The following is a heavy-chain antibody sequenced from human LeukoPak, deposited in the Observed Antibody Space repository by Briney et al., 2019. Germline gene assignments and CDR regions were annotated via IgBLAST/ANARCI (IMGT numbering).Heavy chain of an antibody. Sequence: SETLSLTCSVSGYSISSDYYWGWIRLSPGKGLEWIGSVSHSGTTYYNPSLKSRVTISIDTSKKQFSLKLSSVTAADTAIYYCARVSYNNYGRPNWFDPWGQGTLVTVSS. V-gene: IGHV4-38-2*02. J-gene: IGHJ5*02. CDR2: VSHSGTT. CDR1: GYSISSDYY. CDR3: ARVSYNNYGRPNWFDP. D-gene: IGHD4-11*01.